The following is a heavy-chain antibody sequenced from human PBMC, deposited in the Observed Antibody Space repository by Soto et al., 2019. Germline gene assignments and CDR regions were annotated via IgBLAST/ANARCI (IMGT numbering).Heavy chain of an antibody. CDR3: AIADYGDDDY. V-gene: IGHV1-18*01. J-gene: IGHJ4*02. CDR2: IKAYSGNT. CDR1: GYTFATST. D-gene: IGHD4-17*01. Sequence: QLQLVQSGPEAKKPGASVKVSCKASGYTFATSTISWLRQAPGQGPEWMGWIKAYSGNTNYAQKLQGRFTMTTDTSTSTAYMELRSLTTDETAIYYCAIADYGDDDYWGQGTLVTVSS.